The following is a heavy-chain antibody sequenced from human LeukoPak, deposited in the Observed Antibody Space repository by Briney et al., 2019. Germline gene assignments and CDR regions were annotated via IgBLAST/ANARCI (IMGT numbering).Heavy chain of an antibody. CDR1: GYTFTGFS. CDR2: INPNTGDT. Sequence: ASVKVTCKTSGYTFTGFSLHWVRHAPGHGLEWMGWINPNTGDTNSAQRFQGRVTMTRDTSITTAYMELTSLRSDDTAVYYCARHRNFDSSGYYPYDHWGQGTLVTVSS. J-gene: IGHJ4*02. V-gene: IGHV1-2*02. D-gene: IGHD3-22*01. CDR3: ARHRNFDSSGYYPYDH.